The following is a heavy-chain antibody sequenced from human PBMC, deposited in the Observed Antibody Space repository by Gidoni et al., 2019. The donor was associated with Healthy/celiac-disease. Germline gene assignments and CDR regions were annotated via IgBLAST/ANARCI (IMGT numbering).Heavy chain of an antibody. Sequence: QVQLLESGGGVVQPGRSLRLSCAASGFPFSSYGMHWVRQAPGKGLGWVAVISYDGSNKYYADSVKGRFTISRDNSKNTLYLQMNSLRAEDTAVYYCAKWVDEYYFDYWGQGTLVTVSS. V-gene: IGHV3-30*18. CDR2: ISYDGSNK. CDR1: GFPFSSYG. CDR3: AKWVDEYYFDY. J-gene: IGHJ4*02.